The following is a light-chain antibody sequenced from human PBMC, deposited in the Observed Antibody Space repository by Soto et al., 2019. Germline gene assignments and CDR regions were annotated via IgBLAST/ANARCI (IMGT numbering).Light chain of an antibody. CDR2: RNS. V-gene: IGLV1-40*01. CDR3: PSSDNSLSSYV. J-gene: IGLJ1*01. CDR1: SSKIGAGFD. Sequence: QSALAQPPSMSAAPWQRVTNSCTGKSSKIGAGFDVHWYQHLPGTAPKVLNYRNSNRPTGVPNRFSSSTSGTSSSLAITWLQAEKEADYYCPSSDNSLSSYVFGTGTKVPAL.